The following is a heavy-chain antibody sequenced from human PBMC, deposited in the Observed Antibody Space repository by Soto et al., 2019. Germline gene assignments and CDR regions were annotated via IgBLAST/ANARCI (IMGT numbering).Heavy chain of an antibody. Sequence: GGSLRLSCTASGFTFGDYAMSWVRQAPGKGLEWVGFIRSKAYGGTTEYAASVKGRFTISRDDSKSIAYLQMNSLKTEDTAVYYCTRRPRGSYLGGYYYGMDVWGQGTTVTVSS. CDR1: GFTFGDYA. D-gene: IGHD1-26*01. V-gene: IGHV3-49*04. J-gene: IGHJ6*02. CDR2: IRSKAYGGTT. CDR3: TRRPRGSYLGGYYYGMDV.